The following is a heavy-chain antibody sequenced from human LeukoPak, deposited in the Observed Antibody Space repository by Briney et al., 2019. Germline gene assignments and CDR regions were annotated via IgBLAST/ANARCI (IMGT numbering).Heavy chain of an antibody. J-gene: IGHJ4*02. CDR1: GGSFSGYY. V-gene: IGHV4-34*01. CDR3: ARLWFGELREDY. Sequence: SETLSLTCAVYGGSFSGYYWSWTRQPPGKGLEWIGEINHSGSTNYNPSLKSRVTISVDTSKNQFSLKLSSVTAADTAVYYCARLWFGELREDYWGQGTLVTVSS. D-gene: IGHD3-10*01. CDR2: INHSGST.